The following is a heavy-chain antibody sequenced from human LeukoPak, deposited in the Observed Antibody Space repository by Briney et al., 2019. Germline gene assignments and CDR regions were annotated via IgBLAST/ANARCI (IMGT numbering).Heavy chain of an antibody. V-gene: IGHV4-59*01. Sequence: SETLFLTCTVSGGSISSYYWSWIRQPPGKGLEWIGYIYYSGSTNYNPSLKSRVTISVDTSKNQFSLKLSSVTAADTAVYYCARRKWLVLDYWGQGTLVTVSS. CDR2: IYYSGST. CDR3: ARRKWLVLDY. D-gene: IGHD6-19*01. J-gene: IGHJ4*02. CDR1: GGSISSYY.